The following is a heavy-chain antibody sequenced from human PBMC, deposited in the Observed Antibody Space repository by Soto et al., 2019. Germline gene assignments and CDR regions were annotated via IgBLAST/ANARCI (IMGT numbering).Heavy chain of an antibody. J-gene: IGHJ4*02. CDR1: GFTFRTYA. V-gene: IGHV3-23*01. CDR2: ISGAGTAT. Sequence: LRLSFAVSGFTFRTYAMHWVRQAPGKGLEWVSGISGAGTATNYADSVKGRFTISRDNSKNTMYLQMNSLRAEDSGVYYCAKGSAGFSTSWADSWGQGTLVTVSS. CDR3: AKGSAGFSTSWADS. D-gene: IGHD6-13*01.